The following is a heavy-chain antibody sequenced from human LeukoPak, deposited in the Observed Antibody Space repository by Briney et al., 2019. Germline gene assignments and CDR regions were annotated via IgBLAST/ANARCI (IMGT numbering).Heavy chain of an antibody. CDR1: GASISSGSYY. J-gene: IGHJ4*02. V-gene: IGHV4-30-4*01. Sequence: PSETLSLTCTVSGASISSGSYYWNWIRQPPGKGLEWIGYIYYSRSTSYSPSLKSRLSISVDTSKNQFSLKLSSVTAAGTAVYYCARDGYNSGYFDYWGQGTLVTVSS. CDR2: IYYSRST. D-gene: IGHD5-24*01. CDR3: ARDGYNSGYFDY.